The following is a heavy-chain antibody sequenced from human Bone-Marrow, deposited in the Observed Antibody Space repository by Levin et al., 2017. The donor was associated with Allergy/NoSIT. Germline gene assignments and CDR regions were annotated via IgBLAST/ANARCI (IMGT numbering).Heavy chain of an antibody. CDR3: VRRGDYDNYFEF. D-gene: IGHD4-17*01. J-gene: IGHJ4*02. Sequence: GESLKISCEASGFTFGSYGIHWVRQAPGKGLDWVAYIWFDGSDKYYAESVKGRFTISRDSSKNTVYLQMNSLRADDTAMYYCVRRGDYDNYFEFWGRGTLVTVSS. CDR1: GFTFGSYG. CDR2: IWFDGSDK. V-gene: IGHV3-33*01.